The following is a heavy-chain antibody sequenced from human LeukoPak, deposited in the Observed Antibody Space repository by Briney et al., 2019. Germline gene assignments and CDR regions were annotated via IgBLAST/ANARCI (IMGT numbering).Heavy chain of an antibody. Sequence: GGSLRLSCAASGFTFSGYGMHWVRQALGKGLEWVAVISYDGSYKYYADSVQGRFTISRDNSKNTLYLQMNSLRPDDTAVYYRAKWDFDYWGQGTLVTVSS. J-gene: IGHJ4*02. CDR1: GFTFSGYG. V-gene: IGHV3-30*18. CDR2: ISYDGSYK. CDR3: AKWDFDY.